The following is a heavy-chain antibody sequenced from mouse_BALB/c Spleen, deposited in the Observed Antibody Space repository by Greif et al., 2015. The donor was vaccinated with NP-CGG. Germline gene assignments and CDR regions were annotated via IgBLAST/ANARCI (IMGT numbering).Heavy chain of an antibody. CDR3: ARLGKSGLSFDY. CDR1: GFTFSSFG. V-gene: IGHV5-17*02. Sequence: EVQVVESGGGLVQPGGSRKLSCAASGFTFSSFGMHWVRQAPEKGLEWVAYISSGSSTIYYADTVKGRFTISRDNPKNTLFLQMTSLRSEDAAMYYCARLGKSGLSFDYWGQGTTLTVSS. CDR2: ISSGSSTI. J-gene: IGHJ2*01.